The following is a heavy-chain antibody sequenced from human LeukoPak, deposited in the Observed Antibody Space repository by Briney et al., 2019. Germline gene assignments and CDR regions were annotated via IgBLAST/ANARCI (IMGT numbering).Heavy chain of an antibody. CDR2: INHSGST. V-gene: IGHV4-34*01. J-gene: IGHJ4*02. CDR3: ARYVWGSYPTFEDY. D-gene: IGHD3-16*02. Sequence: PSETLSLTCAVYGGSFSGYYWSWIRQPPGKGLEWIGEINHSGSTNSNPSLKSRVTISVDTSKNQFSLKLSSVTAADTAVYYCARYVWGSYPTFEDYWGQGTLVTVSS. CDR1: GGSFSGYY.